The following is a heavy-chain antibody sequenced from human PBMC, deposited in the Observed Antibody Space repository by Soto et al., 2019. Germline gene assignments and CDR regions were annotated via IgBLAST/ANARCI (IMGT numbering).Heavy chain of an antibody. CDR3: ARPLGYDSSGSAVADAFDI. Sequence: QVQLVQSGAEVKKPGSSVKVSCKASGGTFSSYAISWVRQAPGQGLEWMGGIIPIFGTANYAQKFQGRVTITADESTGTAYMELSSLRSEDTAVYYCARPLGYDSSGSAVADAFDIWGQGTMVTVSS. V-gene: IGHV1-69*12. D-gene: IGHD3-22*01. CDR1: GGTFSSYA. CDR2: IIPIFGTA. J-gene: IGHJ3*02.